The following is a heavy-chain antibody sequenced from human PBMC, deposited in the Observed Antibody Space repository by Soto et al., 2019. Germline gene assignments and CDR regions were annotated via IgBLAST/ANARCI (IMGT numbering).Heavy chain of an antibody. CDR1: GYTFTSYD. J-gene: IGHJ5*02. CDR2: MNPNGGNT. CDR3: AREFRRVGAARGGFDP. Sequence: QVQLVQSGAEVKKPGASVKVSCKASGYTFTSYDINWVRQATGQRLEWMGWMNPNGGNTGYAQKFQGRVTMTRNTSKSTAYMELSSLRSEDGAVYYWAREFRRVGAARGGFDPWGQGTLVTVSS. V-gene: IGHV1-8*01. D-gene: IGHD6-6*01.